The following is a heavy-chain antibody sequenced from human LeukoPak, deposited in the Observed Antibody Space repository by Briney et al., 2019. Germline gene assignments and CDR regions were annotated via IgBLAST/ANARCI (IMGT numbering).Heavy chain of an antibody. CDR3: AGEGLNDAFDI. J-gene: IGHJ3*02. CDR1: GFTFSSYW. CDR2: INQDGSEK. Sequence: GGSLRLSCAASGFTFSSYWINWVRRAPGKGLEWVANINQDGSEKYYVDSVKGRFTISRDNAKDSLYLQMNSLRAEDTAVYYCAGEGLNDAFDIWGQGTMVTVSS. D-gene: IGHD3/OR15-3a*01. V-gene: IGHV3-7*01.